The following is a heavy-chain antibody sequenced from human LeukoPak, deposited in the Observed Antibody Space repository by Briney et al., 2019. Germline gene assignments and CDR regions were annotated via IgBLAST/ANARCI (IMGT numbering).Heavy chain of an antibody. CDR1: GYTLTELS. D-gene: IGHD1-26*01. CDR3: ARDGGSYSWWFDP. Sequence: ASVKVSCKVSGYTLTELSMHWVRQAPGQGLEWMGWISAYNGNTNYAQKLQGRVTMTTDTSTSTAYMELRSLRSDDTAVYYCARDGGSYSWWFDPWGQGTLVTVSS. V-gene: IGHV1-18*01. CDR2: ISAYNGNT. J-gene: IGHJ5*02.